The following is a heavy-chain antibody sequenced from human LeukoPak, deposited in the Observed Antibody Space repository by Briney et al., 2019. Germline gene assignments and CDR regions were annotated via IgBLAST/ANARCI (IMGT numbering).Heavy chain of an antibody. CDR3: ARDKYTGYETFDY. D-gene: IGHD5-12*01. CDR1: GYTFTGYY. V-gene: IGHV1-2*02. J-gene: IGHJ4*02. Sequence: ASVKVSCKASGYTFTGYYIHWVRQAPGQGLEWMGWINPNNGGTDYAQKFQGRVTMTRDTSISTAYMELNRLTSDDTAVYYCARDKYTGYETFDYWGQGTPVTVSS. CDR2: INPNNGGT.